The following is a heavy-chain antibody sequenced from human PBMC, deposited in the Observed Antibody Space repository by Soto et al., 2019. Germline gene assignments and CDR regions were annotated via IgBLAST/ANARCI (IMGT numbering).Heavy chain of an antibody. CDR1: GGTFRGYY. D-gene: IGHD3-16*02. CDR2: INHSGST. J-gene: IGHJ4*02. Sequence: SETLSLTCAVYGGTFRGYYWSWIRQPTGKGLEWIGEINHSGSTNYNPSLKSRVTISVDTSKNQFSLKLSSVTAADTAVYYCARVKRDYVWGSYRTNYFDYWGQGTLVTVSS. V-gene: IGHV4-34*01. CDR3: ARVKRDYVWGSYRTNYFDY.